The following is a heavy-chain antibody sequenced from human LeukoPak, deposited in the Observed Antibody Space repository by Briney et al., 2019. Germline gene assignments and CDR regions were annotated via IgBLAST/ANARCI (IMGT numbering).Heavy chain of an antibody. Sequence: PSETLSLTCTVSGGSISSTSYFWGWIRQPSGKGLEWIGTIYYSGSTYYNPSLKSRVTMSVDTSRNQFSLKLSSVNAADTAVYYCAKAGVRYYDSSGLHAFDIWGQGTMVTVSS. J-gene: IGHJ3*02. V-gene: IGHV4-39*01. CDR2: IYYSGST. CDR3: AKAGVRYYDSSGLHAFDI. CDR1: GGSISSTSYF. D-gene: IGHD3-22*01.